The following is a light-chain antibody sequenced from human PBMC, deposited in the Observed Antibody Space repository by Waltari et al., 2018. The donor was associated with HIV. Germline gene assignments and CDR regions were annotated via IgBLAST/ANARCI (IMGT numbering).Light chain of an antibody. V-gene: IGLV2-14*01. CDR1: NTPAGGFTY. J-gene: IGLJ2*01. CDR3: SSYTSSNTLV. Sequence: QSALTQPASVPGSPGQSIPISCTRSNTPAGGFTYLSWYQQHPGKAPKLMIYEVSNRPSGVSNRFSGSKSGNTAFLTISGLQTEDEADYYCSSYTSSNTLVFGGGTKLTVL. CDR2: EVS.